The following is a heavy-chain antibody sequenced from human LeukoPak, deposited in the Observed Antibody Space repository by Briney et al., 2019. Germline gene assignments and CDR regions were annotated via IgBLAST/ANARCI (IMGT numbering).Heavy chain of an antibody. CDR2: MNPNSGNT. D-gene: IGHD5-24*01. CDR3: ARDLGDGYNYDGDY. V-gene: IGHV1-8*01. J-gene: IGHJ4*02. CDR1: GYTFTSYD. Sequence: ASVKVSCKASGYTFTSYDINWVRQATGQGLEWMGWMNPNSGNTGYAQKFQGRVTMTRNTSISTAYMELSRLRSDDTAVYYCARDLGDGYNYDGDYWGQGTLVTVSS.